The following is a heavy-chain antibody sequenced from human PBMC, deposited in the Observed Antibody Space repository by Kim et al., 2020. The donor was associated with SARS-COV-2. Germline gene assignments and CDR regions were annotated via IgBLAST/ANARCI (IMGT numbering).Heavy chain of an antibody. V-gene: IGHV5-51*01. J-gene: IGHJ4*02. CDR3: ARLANYYGSGSYYMGY. D-gene: IGHD3-10*01. CDR1: GYSFTSYW. Sequence: GESLKISCKGSGYSFTSYWIGWVRQMPGKGLEWMGIIYPGDSDTRYSPSFQGQVTISADKSISTAYLQWSSLKASDTAMYYCARLANYYGSGSYYMGYWGQGTLVTVSS. CDR2: IYPGDSDT.